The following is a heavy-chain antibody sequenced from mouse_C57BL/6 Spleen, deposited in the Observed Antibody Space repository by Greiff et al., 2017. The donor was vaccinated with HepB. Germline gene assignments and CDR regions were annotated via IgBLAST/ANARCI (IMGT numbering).Heavy chain of an antibody. CDR2: IYPGDGDT. D-gene: IGHD2-5*01. Sequence: VQLQQSGAELVKPGASVKISCKASGYAFSSYWMNWVKQRPGKGLEWIGQIYPGDGDTNQNGKFKGKATLTADKSSSTAYMQLSSLTSEDSAVYFCASPAYYSNPWFAYWGQGTLVTVSA. CDR1: GYAFSSYW. J-gene: IGHJ3*01. CDR3: ASPAYYSNPWFAY. V-gene: IGHV1-80*01.